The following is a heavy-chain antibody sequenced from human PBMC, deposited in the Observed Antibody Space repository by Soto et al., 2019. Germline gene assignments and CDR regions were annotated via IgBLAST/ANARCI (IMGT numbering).Heavy chain of an antibody. V-gene: IGHV1-2*04. CDR2: INPNSGGT. CDR3: ARDCYGSGSYCLDY. CDR1: GYTFTGYY. J-gene: IGHJ4*02. Sequence: GASVKVSCKASGYTFTGYYMHWVRQAPGQGLEWMGWINPNSGGTNYAQKFQGWVTMTRDTSISTAYMELSRLRSDDTAVYYCARDCYGSGSYCLDYWGQGTLVTVSS. D-gene: IGHD3-10*01.